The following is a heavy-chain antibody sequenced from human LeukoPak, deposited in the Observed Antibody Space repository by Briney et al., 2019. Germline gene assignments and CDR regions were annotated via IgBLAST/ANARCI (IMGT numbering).Heavy chain of an antibody. J-gene: IGHJ3*02. CDR1: GFTFSTSE. D-gene: IGHD5-24*01. V-gene: IGHV3-48*03. Sequence: PGGSLRLSCAASGFTFSTSEMNWVRQAPGKGLAWISYISSRSRTIFYADSVKGRFIISRDNAKNSLYLQMNSLRAEDTAVYYCARDSGGHNYALDGFDIWGQGTMVTVSS. CDR2: ISSRSRTI. CDR3: ARDSGGHNYALDGFDI.